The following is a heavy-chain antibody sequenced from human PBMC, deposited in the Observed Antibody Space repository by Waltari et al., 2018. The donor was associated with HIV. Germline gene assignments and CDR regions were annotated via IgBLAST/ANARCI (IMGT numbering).Heavy chain of an antibody. CDR1: GYTFTSYY. CDR3: ARGAAAAGTIWYFDR. J-gene: IGHJ2*01. CDR2: SYPSGGST. V-gene: IGHV1-46*01. Sequence: QVQLVQSGAEVKKPGASVKVSCKAAGYTFTSYYMHWVRQAPGQGLEWRGISYPSGGSTSYAQKFQGGVTMTRDTSTSTVYMELSSLRSEDTAVYYCARGAAAAGTIWYFDRWGRGTLVTVSS. D-gene: IGHD6-13*01.